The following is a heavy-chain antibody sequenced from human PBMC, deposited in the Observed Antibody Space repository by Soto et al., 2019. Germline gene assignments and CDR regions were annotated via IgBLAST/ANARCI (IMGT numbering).Heavy chain of an antibody. CDR1: CCSISSYY. V-gene: IGHV4-59*01. CDR3: ARDVGGDDYDILTGYLDAFDI. D-gene: IGHD3-9*01. Sequence: SDTLSLTCTVPCCSISSYYWSWILEPPGKGLEWIWYIYYSGSTNYNPSLKSRVTISVDTSKNQFSLKLSSVTAADTAVYYCARDVGGDDYDILTGYLDAFDIWGQGTMVTVS. J-gene: IGHJ3*02. CDR2: IYYSGST.